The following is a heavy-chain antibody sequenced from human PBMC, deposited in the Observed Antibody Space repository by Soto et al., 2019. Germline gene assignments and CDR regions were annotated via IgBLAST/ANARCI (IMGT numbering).Heavy chain of an antibody. V-gene: IGHV3-33*01. J-gene: IGHJ6*02. Sequence: VQLVESGGGVVQPGRSLRLSCAASGFTFSSYGMHWVRQAPGKGLEWVAVIWYDGSNKYYADSVKGRFTISRDNSKNTLYLQMNSLRAEDTSVYYCARDPPIVNFGVVITNYYYYGMDVWGQGTTVTVSS. CDR2: IWYDGSNK. CDR1: GFTFSSYG. CDR3: ARDPPIVNFGVVITNYYYYGMDV. D-gene: IGHD3-3*01.